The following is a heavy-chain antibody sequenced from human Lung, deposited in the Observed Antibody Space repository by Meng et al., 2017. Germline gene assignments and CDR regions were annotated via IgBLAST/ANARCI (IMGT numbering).Heavy chain of an antibody. V-gene: IGHV1-69*13. CDR1: GGSFSTHT. J-gene: IGHJ4*02. CDR2: LIAVFDKT. Sequence: QVQLVQLGAEVKKPGSSVKGACKASGGSFSTHTFSGVRQAPGQGLEWLGGLIAVFDKTKAAPRFQDRVTFTADESTSTAYMELSSLTFDDTAVYFCARGRRNEPLFDYWGQGTLVTVSS. CDR3: ARGRRNEPLFDY. D-gene: IGHD1-14*01.